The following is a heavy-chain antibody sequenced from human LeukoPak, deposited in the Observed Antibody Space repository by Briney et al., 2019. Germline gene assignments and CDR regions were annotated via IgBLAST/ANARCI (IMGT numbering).Heavy chain of an antibody. CDR2: IYYIGST. J-gene: IGHJ5*02. CDR1: GGSVSSGSYY. Sequence: SETLSLTCTVSGGSVSSGSYYWSWIWQPPGKRLEWIGDIYYIGSTNYNPSLKSRVTISVDTSKNQFSLKLSSVTAADTAVYYCARDKRTFYDSSGYYYNWFDPWGQGTLVTVSS. CDR3: ARDKRTFYDSSGYYYNWFDP. D-gene: IGHD3-22*01. V-gene: IGHV4-61*01.